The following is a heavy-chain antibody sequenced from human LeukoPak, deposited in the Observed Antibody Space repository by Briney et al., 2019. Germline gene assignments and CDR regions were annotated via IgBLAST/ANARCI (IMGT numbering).Heavy chain of an antibody. D-gene: IGHD2-15*01. V-gene: IGHV4-39*01. Sequence: SETLSPTCTVSGGSISSSSYYWGWIRQPPGKGLEWIGSIYYSGSTYYNPSLKSRVTISVDTSKNQFSLKLSSVTAADTAVYYCARYCSGGSCYSDAFDIWGQGTMVTVSS. J-gene: IGHJ3*02. CDR1: GGSISSSSYY. CDR3: ARYCSGGSCYSDAFDI. CDR2: IYYSGST.